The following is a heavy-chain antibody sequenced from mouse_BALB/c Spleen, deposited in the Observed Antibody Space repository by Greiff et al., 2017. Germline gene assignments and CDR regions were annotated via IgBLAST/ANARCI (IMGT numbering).Heavy chain of an antibody. V-gene: IGHV2-2*02. Sequence: VKLMESGPGLVQPSQSLSITCTVSGFSLTSYGVHWVRQSPGKGLEWLGVIWSGGSTDYNAAFISRLSISKDNSKSQVFFKMNSLQANDTAIYYCASLPFAYWGQGTLVTVSA. CDR2: IWSGGST. CDR1: GFSLTSYG. J-gene: IGHJ3*01. CDR3: ASLPFAY.